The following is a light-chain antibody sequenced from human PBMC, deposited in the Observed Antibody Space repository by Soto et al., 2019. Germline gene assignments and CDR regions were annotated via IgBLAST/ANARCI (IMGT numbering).Light chain of an antibody. V-gene: IGKV3-20*01. CDR3: QQYISSPWT. CDR1: QSVRSKY. Sequence: EIVLTQYPGTLSLPPGERATLSCRASQSVRSKYFAWYKQKPGQAPRLLIYGASSRATGITDRFIGSGSATTFTLTISRLQPEEFAEYYCQQYISSPWTFGQGAKVEIK. CDR2: GAS. J-gene: IGKJ1*01.